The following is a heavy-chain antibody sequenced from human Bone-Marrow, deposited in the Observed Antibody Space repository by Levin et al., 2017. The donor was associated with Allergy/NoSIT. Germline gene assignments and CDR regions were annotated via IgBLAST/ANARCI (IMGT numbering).Heavy chain of an antibody. CDR2: ISYDGSNK. D-gene: IGHD3-10*01. CDR3: ARYGSGSHYLHEYYFDY. CDR1: GFTFNNYG. J-gene: IGHJ4*02. V-gene: IGHV3-30*03. Sequence: GGSLRLSCAASGFTFNNYGMHWVRQAPGKGLEWVAVISYDGSNKYYADSVKDRFTISRDQSKNTLYLQMHSLRAEDTAVYYCARYGSGSHYLHEYYFDYWGQGTLVTVSS.